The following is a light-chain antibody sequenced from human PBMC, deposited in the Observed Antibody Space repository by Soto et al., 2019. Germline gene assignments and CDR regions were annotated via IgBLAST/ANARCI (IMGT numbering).Light chain of an antibody. J-gene: IGKJ1*01. CDR3: QHYNSYSEA. CDR2: KAS. CDR1: QTISSW. Sequence: DIQMTQSPSTLSGSVGDRVTITCRASQTISSWLAWYQQKPGKAPKLLIYKASTLKSGVPSRFSGSGSGTEFTLTISSRQPDDFATYYCQHYNSYSEAFGQGTKVEVK. V-gene: IGKV1-5*03.